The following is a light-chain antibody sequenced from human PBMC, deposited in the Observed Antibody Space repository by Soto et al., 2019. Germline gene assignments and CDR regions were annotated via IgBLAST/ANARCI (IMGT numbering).Light chain of an antibody. V-gene: IGLV4-69*01. CDR1: SGHSSYA. J-gene: IGLJ3*02. CDR3: QTWDTGIV. CDR2: LNSDGSH. Sequence: QPVLTQSPSASASLGASVKLTCTLSSGHSSYAIAWHQQQPEKGPRYLMKLNSDGSHSKGDGIPDRFSGSSSGAERYLTISSLQSEDDADYSCQTWDTGIVFGGGTKLTVL.